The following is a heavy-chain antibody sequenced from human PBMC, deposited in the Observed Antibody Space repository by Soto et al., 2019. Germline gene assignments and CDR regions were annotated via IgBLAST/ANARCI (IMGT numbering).Heavy chain of an antibody. J-gene: IGHJ4*02. V-gene: IGHV3-53*01. CDR1: GSSVTANN. Sequence: EVQVVESGGGWIQPGGPLRFSGEVPGSSVTANNISWVRQAPGKGLEWVSVINTGGSTYNLDSVKGRFSISRDISKNTLYLQMNSLRAEDTAVYYCHGYGYWGQGTLVTVSS. D-gene: IGHD5-12*01. CDR3: HGYGY. CDR2: INTGGST.